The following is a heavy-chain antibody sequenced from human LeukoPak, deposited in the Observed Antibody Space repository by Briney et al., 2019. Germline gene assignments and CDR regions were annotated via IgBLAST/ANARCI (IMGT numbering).Heavy chain of an antibody. CDR2: NSGSGGNT. D-gene: IGHD3-9*01. Sequence: GGSLRLSCAASGLSLISYAMVWVRQAPGTGLEWVSTNSGSGGNTFYADSVKGRFTISSDNSKNTLYLHMNTVSAEDTAVYYCAKDLVSWYFDLWGRGTLVTVSS. CDR3: AKDLVSWYFDL. J-gene: IGHJ2*01. V-gene: IGHV3-23*01. CDR1: GLSLISYA.